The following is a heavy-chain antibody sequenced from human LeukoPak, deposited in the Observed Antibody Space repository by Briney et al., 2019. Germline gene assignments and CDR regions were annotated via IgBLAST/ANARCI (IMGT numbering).Heavy chain of an antibody. Sequence: GGSLRLSCAASGFTFSSYEMNWVRQAPGKGLEWVSYISSSGSTIYYADSVKGRFTISRDNAKNSLYLQMNSLRAEDTAVYHCVRARYYYYMDVWGKGTTVTISS. J-gene: IGHJ6*03. CDR2: ISSSGSTI. CDR3: VRARYYYYMDV. CDR1: GFTFSSYE. V-gene: IGHV3-48*03.